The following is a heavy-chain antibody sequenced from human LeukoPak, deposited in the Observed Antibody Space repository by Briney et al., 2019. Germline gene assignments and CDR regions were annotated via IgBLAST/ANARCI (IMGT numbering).Heavy chain of an antibody. Sequence: PSETLSLTCTVSGGSISSYYWSWIRQPPGKGLEWIGYIYYSGSTNYNPSLKSRVTISVDTSKNQFSLKLSSVTAADTAVYYCATVAAAAGGWFDPWGQGTLVTVSS. CDR2: IYYSGST. CDR1: GGSISSYY. J-gene: IGHJ5*02. D-gene: IGHD6-13*01. CDR3: ATVAAAAGGWFDP. V-gene: IGHV4-59*01.